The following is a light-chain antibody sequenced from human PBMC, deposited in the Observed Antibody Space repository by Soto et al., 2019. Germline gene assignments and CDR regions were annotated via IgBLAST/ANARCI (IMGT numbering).Light chain of an antibody. CDR1: QTVSSW. Sequence: DIQMTQFPSTLSASIGDRVTITCRASQTVSSWLAWYQQKPGKAPKLLIYKASNLESGVPSRFSGSGSGTEFTLTISSLQPDDFATYYCQQYNPYSPYTFGQVTRLEIK. CDR2: KAS. J-gene: IGKJ2*01. CDR3: QQYNPYSPYT. V-gene: IGKV1-5*03.